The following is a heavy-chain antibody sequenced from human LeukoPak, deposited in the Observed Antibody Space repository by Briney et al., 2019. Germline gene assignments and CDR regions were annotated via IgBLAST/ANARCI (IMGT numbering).Heavy chain of an antibody. CDR2: ISPSGTT. V-gene: IGHV4-59*01. CDR3: ARTSTITYYYDSGGYLNFGY. Sequence: SETLSLTCAVSGGSMSSFYWSWIRQSPGKGLEWIGYISPSGTTKYNPSLKNRVTISEDTSNNHFSLSLSSVTAADTAVYYCARTSTITYYYDSGGYLNFGYWGPGTLVTVSS. J-gene: IGHJ4*02. D-gene: IGHD3-22*01. CDR1: GGSMSSFY.